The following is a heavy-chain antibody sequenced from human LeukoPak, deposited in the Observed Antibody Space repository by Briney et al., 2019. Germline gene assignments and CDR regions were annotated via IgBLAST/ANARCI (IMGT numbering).Heavy chain of an antibody. CDR1: GFTFSDYY. CDR3: ARDSKEVYGDYCDY. Sequence: GGSLRLSCAASGFTFSDYYMSWIRQAPGKGLEWASYVSSSSSYTNYADTVKSRFTISRDNAKNSLYLQMNSLRAEDTAVYYCARDSKEVYGDYCDYWGQGTLVTVSS. V-gene: IGHV3-11*05. CDR2: VSSSSSYT. J-gene: IGHJ4*02. D-gene: IGHD4-17*01.